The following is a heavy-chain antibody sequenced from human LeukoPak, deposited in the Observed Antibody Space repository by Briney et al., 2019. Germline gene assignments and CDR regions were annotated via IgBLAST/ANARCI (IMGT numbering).Heavy chain of an antibody. V-gene: IGHV3-7*01. CDR3: ARMGTMGAASYNSYYYYMDV. J-gene: IGHJ6*03. CDR1: GFTFSSYG. CDR2: IKEDGSER. Sequence: PGRSLRLSCAASGFTFSSYGMHWVRQAPGKGLEWVANIKEDGSERHYVDSVEGRFTISRDNAENSLYLQMNSLRAEDTAVYYCARMGTMGAASYNSYYYYMDVWGKGTTVTVSS. D-gene: IGHD2-15*01.